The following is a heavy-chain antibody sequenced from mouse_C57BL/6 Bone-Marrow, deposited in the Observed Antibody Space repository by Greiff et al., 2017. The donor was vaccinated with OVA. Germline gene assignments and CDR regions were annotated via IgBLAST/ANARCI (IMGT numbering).Heavy chain of an antibody. CDR1: GFTFSDYG. D-gene: IGHD2-2*01. J-gene: IGHJ1*03. V-gene: IGHV5-17*01. Sequence: EVQLVESGGGLVKPGGSLKLSCAASGFTFSDYGMHWVRQAPEKGLEWVAYISSGSSTIYYADTVKGRFTISRDNAKNTLFLQMTSLRSEDTAMYYCAMREVWLRRDWYFDVWGTGTTVTVSS. CDR2: ISSGSSTI. CDR3: AMREVWLRRDWYFDV.